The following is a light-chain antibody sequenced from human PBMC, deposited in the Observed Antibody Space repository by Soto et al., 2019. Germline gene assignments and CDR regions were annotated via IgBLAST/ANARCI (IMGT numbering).Light chain of an antibody. CDR3: CSYAGSTSLL. CDR2: EVS. J-gene: IGLJ2*01. V-gene: IGLV2-23*01. Sequence: QSALTQPASVSGSPGQSITISCSGTSSDVGSYALVSWYQQHPGKAPKLMISEVSKRPSGVSNRFSGSRSGNTASLTISGIQAEDEADYYCCSYAGSTSLLFGGGTKLTVL. CDR1: SSDVGSYAL.